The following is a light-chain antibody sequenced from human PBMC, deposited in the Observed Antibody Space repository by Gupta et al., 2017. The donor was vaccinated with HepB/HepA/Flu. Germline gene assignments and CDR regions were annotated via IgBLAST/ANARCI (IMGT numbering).Light chain of an antibody. J-gene: IGKJ4*01. V-gene: IGKV4-1*01. CDR1: QSLLHSPDKQTY. Sequence: IVMTQSPDSLAVSLGERATITCTSSQSLLHSPDKQTYLGWYQQKAGQPPKLLIYGAYTRQSGVPDRFSGSGSGTDFTLTISSLQAEDVALYYCQQYDSRPLTFGGGTKVENK. CDR3: QQYDSRPLT. CDR2: GAY.